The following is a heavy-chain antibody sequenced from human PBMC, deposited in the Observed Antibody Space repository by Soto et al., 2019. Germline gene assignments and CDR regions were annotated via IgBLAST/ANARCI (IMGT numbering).Heavy chain of an antibody. CDR1: GGSISSSSYY. CDR3: ARHGYNYGGGYFDY. D-gene: IGHD5-18*01. Sequence: ETLSLTCTVSGGSISSSSYYWGWIRQPPGKGLEWVSVIYSGGSTYYADSVKGRFTISRDNSKNTLYLQMNSLRAEDTAVYYCARHGYNYGGGYFDYWGQGTLVTVSS. J-gene: IGHJ4*02. CDR2: IYSGGST. V-gene: IGHV3-66*04.